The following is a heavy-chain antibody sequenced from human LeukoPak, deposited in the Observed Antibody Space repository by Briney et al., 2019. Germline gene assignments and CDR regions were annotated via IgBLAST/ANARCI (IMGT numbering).Heavy chain of an antibody. V-gene: IGHV1-2*02. Sequence: ASVKVSCKASGYTFTRSDMHWVRQAPGQGLEWMGWINPNSGGTNSEQNFQGRVTMTRDTSISTAYMELSRLRSDDTAVYFCARVKERELWPFDIWGQGTMVTVSS. CDR1: GYTFTRSD. J-gene: IGHJ3*02. CDR2: INPNSGGT. CDR3: ARVKERELWPFDI. D-gene: IGHD3-10*01.